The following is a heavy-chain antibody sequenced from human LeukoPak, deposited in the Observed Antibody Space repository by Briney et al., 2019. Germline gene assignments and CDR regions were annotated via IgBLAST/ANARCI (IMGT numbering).Heavy chain of an antibody. V-gene: IGHV3-20*04. CDR1: GFTFDDYG. CDR2: INWNGSST. J-gene: IGHJ4*02. CDR3: ARVHPSPRAD. D-gene: IGHD6-19*01. Sequence: GGSPRLSCAASGFTFDDYGMSWVRQAPGKGLEWVSGINWNGSSTGYADSVKGRFTISRDNAKNSLYLQMNSLRAEDTALYYCARVHPSPRADWGQGTLVTVSS.